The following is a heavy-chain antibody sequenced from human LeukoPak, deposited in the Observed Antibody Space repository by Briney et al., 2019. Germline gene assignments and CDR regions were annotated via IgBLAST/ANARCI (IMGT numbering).Heavy chain of an antibody. CDR3: ARDWVDTAMVTGYDFDY. J-gene: IGHJ4*02. V-gene: IGHV1-18*01. CDR2: ISAYNGNT. Sequence: GASVKVSCKASGYTFTSYGISWVRQAPGQGLEWMGWISAYNGNTNYAQKLQGRVTMTTDTSTSTAYMELSRLRSDDTAVYYCARDWVDTAMVTGYDFDYWGQGTLVTVSS. D-gene: IGHD5-18*01. CDR1: GYTFTSYG.